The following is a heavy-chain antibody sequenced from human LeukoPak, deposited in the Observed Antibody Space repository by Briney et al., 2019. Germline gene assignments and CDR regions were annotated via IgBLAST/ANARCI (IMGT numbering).Heavy chain of an antibody. J-gene: IGHJ4*02. V-gene: IGHV3-23*01. D-gene: IGHD1-7*01. CDR2: ISGGGSPT. CDR3: AKDERNWNYNLASQTYD. Sequence: PGGSLRLSCAASGFTFSNFAMSWVRQAPGKGLEWVSTISGGGSPTYYADSVKGRFTISRDNSKNTLYLQMSSLRAEDTAVYYCAKDERNWNYNLASQTYDWGQGTLVTVSS. CDR1: GFTFSNFA.